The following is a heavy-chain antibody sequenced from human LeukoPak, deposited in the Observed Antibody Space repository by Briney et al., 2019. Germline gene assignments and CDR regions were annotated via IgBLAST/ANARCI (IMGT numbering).Heavy chain of an antibody. CDR3: ARGGSSSWYPDFYC. V-gene: IGHV3-23*01. Sequence: GGSLRLSCAASGFTFSSYAMTWVRHPPGKGLEWVSIISGASSGSTYYADSVKGRFTISRDNSKNTLYLQMTSLRAEDSALYYCARGGSSSWYPDFYCWGKGALVTVSS. J-gene: IGHJ4*02. D-gene: IGHD6-13*01. CDR2: ISGASSGST. CDR1: GFTFSSYA.